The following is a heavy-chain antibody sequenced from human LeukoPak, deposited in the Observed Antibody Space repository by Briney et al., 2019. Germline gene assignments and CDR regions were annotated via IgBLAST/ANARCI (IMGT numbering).Heavy chain of an antibody. CDR1: GYRFTSYG. Sequence: ASVKVSCKASGYRFTSYGISWVRQAPGQGLEWMGRISGYKGKTNYAQKYKGRLTVTTDTSTSTAYKELRSLRSDDTAVYYCARDPDGDYDFDYWGQGTLVTVSS. CDR3: ARDPDGDYDFDY. D-gene: IGHD4-17*01. J-gene: IGHJ4*02. V-gene: IGHV1-18*01. CDR2: ISGYKGKT.